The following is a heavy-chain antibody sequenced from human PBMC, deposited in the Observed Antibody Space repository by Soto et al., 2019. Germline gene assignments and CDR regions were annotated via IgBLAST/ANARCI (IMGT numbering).Heavy chain of an antibody. J-gene: IGHJ6*03. Sequence: QVQLQESGPGLVRPSETLSLTCTVSGGSFSSYYWTWIRQSPGKGLEWIGYIYYSGSTDYNPSLRGRLAISIDTSKNKCSLRLNSMTAADTAVYYCAGRDCSGTNCYYLDYYYMGVWGKGTTVTVSS. CDR2: IYYSGST. V-gene: IGHV4-59*08. CDR1: GGSFSSYY. D-gene: IGHD2-2*01. CDR3: AGRDCSGTNCYYLDYYYMGV.